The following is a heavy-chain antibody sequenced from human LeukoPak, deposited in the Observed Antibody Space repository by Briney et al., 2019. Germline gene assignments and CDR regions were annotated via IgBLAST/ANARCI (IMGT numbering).Heavy chain of an antibody. D-gene: IGHD3-10*01. J-gene: IGHJ4*02. V-gene: IGHV1-2*02. CDR3: ARGYYGSGSYLYDY. Sequence: GASVKVSCKASGYTFTCYYMHWVRQAPGQGLEWRGWINPNSGGTNYAQKFQGRVTMTRDTSISTAYMELSRLRSDDTAVYYCARGYYGSGSYLYDYWGQGTLVTVSS. CDR2: INPNSGGT. CDR1: GYTFTCYY.